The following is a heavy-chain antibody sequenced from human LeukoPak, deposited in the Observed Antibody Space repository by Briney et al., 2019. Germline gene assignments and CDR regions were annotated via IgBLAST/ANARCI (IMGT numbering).Heavy chain of an antibody. CDR3: ARGNADLLD. V-gene: IGHV4-59*01. CDR1: GASISSYY. J-gene: IGHJ4*01. CDR2: IYYIGYT. D-gene: IGHD1-26*01. Sequence: ETQSLTCTVSGASISSYYWSWIRQPPGKGLEWIGYIYYIGYTNYNPSLKSRVTMSVDTSNHQFSLRLSSVTAADTAVYYCARGNADLLDWGQGTLVSVSS.